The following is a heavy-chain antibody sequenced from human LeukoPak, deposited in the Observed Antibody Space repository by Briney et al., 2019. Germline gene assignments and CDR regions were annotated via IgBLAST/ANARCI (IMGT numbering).Heavy chain of an antibody. CDR2: MNPNSGNT. CDR3: ARDASSSWFSYYYYYMDV. CDR1: GYTFTSYD. J-gene: IGHJ6*03. Sequence: ASVKVSCKASGYTFTSYDINWVRQATGQGLEWMGWMNPNSGNTDYAQKFQGRVTMTTDTFTSTAYMELRSLRSDDTAVYFCARDASSSWFSYYYYYMDVWGKGTTVTVSS. D-gene: IGHD6-13*01. V-gene: IGHV1-8*02.